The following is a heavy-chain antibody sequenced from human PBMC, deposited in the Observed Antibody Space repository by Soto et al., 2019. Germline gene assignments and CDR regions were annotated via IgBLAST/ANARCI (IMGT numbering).Heavy chain of an antibody. V-gene: IGHV3-30*18. CDR3: AKDGGYDSSGFYRDSDY. CDR1: GCTFSSSG. D-gene: IGHD3-22*01. J-gene: IGHJ4*02. Sequence: GGSLRLSCAASGCTFSSSGLNWVRQAPGMGMEWVGFISYDGSKKFLGDSVKGRFIISRDNSKNTVYVEMNGLRDEDTAVYYCAKDGGYDSSGFYRDSDYWGPGILVTVSS. CDR2: ISYDGSKK.